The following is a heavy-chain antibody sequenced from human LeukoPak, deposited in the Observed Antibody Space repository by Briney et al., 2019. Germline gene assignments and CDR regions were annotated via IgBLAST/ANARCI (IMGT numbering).Heavy chain of an antibody. J-gene: IGHJ4*02. Sequence: GGSLRLSCAPSGFTFSSYGMHWVRQAPGKGLGWVAVIWYDGSNKYYADSVKGRFTISRDNSKNTLYLQMNSLRAEDTAVYYCARALLYGDYRFDYWGQGTLVTVSS. D-gene: IGHD4-17*01. CDR1: GFTFSSYG. CDR3: ARALLYGDYRFDY. CDR2: IWYDGSNK. V-gene: IGHV3-33*01.